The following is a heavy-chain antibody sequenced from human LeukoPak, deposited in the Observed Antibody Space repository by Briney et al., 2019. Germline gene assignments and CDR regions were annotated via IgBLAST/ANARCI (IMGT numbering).Heavy chain of an antibody. D-gene: IGHD1-20*01. CDR2: INPNSGGT. Sequence: ASVKVSCKASENTFTNYYMHWVRQAPGQGLEWMGWINPNSGGTNYAQKFQGRVTMTRDTSISTAYMELSRLRSDDTAVYYCAMSLTGHYYFDYWGQGTLVTVSS. V-gene: IGHV1-2*02. CDR1: ENTFTNYY. CDR3: AMSLTGHYYFDY. J-gene: IGHJ4*02.